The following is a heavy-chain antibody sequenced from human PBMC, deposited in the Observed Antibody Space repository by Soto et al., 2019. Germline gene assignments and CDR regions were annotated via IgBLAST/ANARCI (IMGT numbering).Heavy chain of an antibody. V-gene: IGHV3-7*01. CDR1: VFNLMSYW. Sequence: GPLRLACAVSVFNLMSYWMSWVRQAPGKGLEWVASIKEDGSEIYYLHSVRGRFSISRDSAGNAVHLTMNYLSAEDTGVYFCARDIGFDYVNWGQGTLVTVSS. CDR3: ARDIGFDYVN. J-gene: IGHJ4*02. CDR2: IKEDGSEI. D-gene: IGHD3-16*01.